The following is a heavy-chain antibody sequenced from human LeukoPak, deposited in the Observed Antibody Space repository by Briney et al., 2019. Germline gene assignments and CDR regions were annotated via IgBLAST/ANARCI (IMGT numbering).Heavy chain of an antibody. V-gene: IGHV3-7*01. Sequence: GGSLRLSCAASGFTFSTYWMSWVRQAPGKGLEWVANVKYDGSEKYYVDSVNGRFTISRDNAKNSLYLQMNSLRAEDTAVYYCARACSSTSCLNWFDPWGQGTLVTVSS. CDR1: GFTFSTYW. D-gene: IGHD2-2*01. J-gene: IGHJ5*02. CDR2: VKYDGSEK. CDR3: ARACSSTSCLNWFDP.